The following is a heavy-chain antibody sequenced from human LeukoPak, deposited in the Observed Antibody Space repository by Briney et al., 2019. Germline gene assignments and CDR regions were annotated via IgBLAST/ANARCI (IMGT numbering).Heavy chain of an antibody. Sequence: KPSETLSLTCTVSGGSIISSTYYWGWVRQSPGKGLEWIGNIYYSGTTYYNPSLKSRVTISEDTPRNRFSLMLSSVTAADTAIYYCARQVSDYYYHYMDVWGEGTTVIVSS. CDR3: ARQVSDYYYHYMDV. CDR2: IYYSGTT. CDR1: GGSIISSTYY. V-gene: IGHV4-39*01. J-gene: IGHJ6*03.